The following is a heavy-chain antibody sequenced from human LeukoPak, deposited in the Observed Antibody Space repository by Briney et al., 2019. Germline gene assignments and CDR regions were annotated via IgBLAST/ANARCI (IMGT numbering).Heavy chain of an antibody. CDR3: ARERQAEAFDI. V-gene: IGHV1-46*01. CDR2: INPNGGST. CDR1: GYTFTIYY. D-gene: IGHD6-25*01. Sequence: ASVKVSCKASGYTFTIYYMHWVRQAPGQGLEWMGIINPNGGSTNYAQKFQGRVTMTRDTSTSTVYMELSSLRSEDTAVYYCARERQAEAFDIWGQGTMVTVSS. J-gene: IGHJ3*02.